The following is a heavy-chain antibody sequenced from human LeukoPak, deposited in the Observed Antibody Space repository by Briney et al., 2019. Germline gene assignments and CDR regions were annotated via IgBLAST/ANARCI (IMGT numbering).Heavy chain of an antibody. CDR2: INHSGST. CDR3: ARWFNWSVGFDY. J-gene: IGHJ4*02. D-gene: IGHD3-10*01. Sequence: SETLSLTCAVYGGSFSGYYWSWIRQPPGKGLEWIGEINHSGSTNYNPSLKSRVTISVDTSKNQFSLKLSSVTAADTAVYYCARWFNWSVGFDYWGQGTLVTVSS. V-gene: IGHV4-34*01. CDR1: GGSFSGYY.